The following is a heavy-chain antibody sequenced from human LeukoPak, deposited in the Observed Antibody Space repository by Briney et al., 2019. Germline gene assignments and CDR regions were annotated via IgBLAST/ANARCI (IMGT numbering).Heavy chain of an antibody. CDR1: GGSFSGYY. J-gene: IGHJ4*02. D-gene: IGHD3-10*01. V-gene: IGHV3-30*02. Sequence: PSETLSLTCAVYGGSFSGYYWSWIRQPPGKGLEWVTFIHYDGRSQYYADSVKGRFTISRDNSKNTLYLQMNSLRLEDTAVYYCATERPGSRVLDYWGQGNVVTVSS. CDR2: IHYDGRSQ. CDR3: ATERPGSRVLDY.